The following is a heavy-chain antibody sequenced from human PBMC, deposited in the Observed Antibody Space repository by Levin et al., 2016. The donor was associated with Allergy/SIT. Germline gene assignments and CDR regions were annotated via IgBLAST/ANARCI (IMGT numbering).Heavy chain of an antibody. Sequence: WIRQPPGKGLEWIGYIYYSGSTYYNPSLKSRVTMSVDTSKNQFSLKLSSVTAVDTAVYYCARTSCSGGSCYIHWGQGTLVTVSS. J-gene: IGHJ4*02. CDR3: ARTSCSGGSCYIH. CDR2: IYYSGST. V-gene: IGHV4-28*01. D-gene: IGHD2-15*01.